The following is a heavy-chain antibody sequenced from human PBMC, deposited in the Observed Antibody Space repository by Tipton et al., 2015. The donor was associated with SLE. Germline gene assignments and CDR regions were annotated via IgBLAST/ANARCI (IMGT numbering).Heavy chain of an antibody. V-gene: IGHV1-46*01. CDR3: ARKFSYYYYMDD. J-gene: IGHJ6*03. CDR2: INPSGGST. CDR1: GYTFTSYY. Sequence: QLVQSGAEVKKPGASVKVSCKASGYTFTSYYMHWVRQAPGQGLEWMGIINPSGGSTSYAQKLQGRVTMTTDTSTSTAYMELRSLRSDDTAVYYCARKFSYYYYMDDWGKGTTVTVSS.